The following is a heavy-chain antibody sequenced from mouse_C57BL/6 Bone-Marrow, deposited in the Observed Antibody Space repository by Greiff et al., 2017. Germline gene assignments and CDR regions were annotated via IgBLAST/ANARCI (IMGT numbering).Heavy chain of an antibody. D-gene: IGHD2-5*01. V-gene: IGHV1-58*01. CDR1: GYTFTSYG. Sequence: EVQLQQSGAELVRPGSSVTMSCKTSGYTFTSYGINWVKQRPGQGLEWIGYIYIGTGYTAYNEKFKGKATLTSDTSSSTAYMQLSSLTSEDSAIYFCTEEGDSNLGYWGQGTTLTVSS. CDR2: IYIGTGYT. J-gene: IGHJ2*01. CDR3: TEEGDSNLGY.